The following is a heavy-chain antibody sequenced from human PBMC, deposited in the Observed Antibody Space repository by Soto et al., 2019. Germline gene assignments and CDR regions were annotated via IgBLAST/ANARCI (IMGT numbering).Heavy chain of an antibody. J-gene: IGHJ4*02. CDR2: ISGSGGST. D-gene: IGHD3-10*01. CDR3: AKDLEFGELLSSF. V-gene: IGHV3-23*01. Sequence: EVQLLESGGGLVQPGGSLRLSCAASGFTFSSYAMSWVRQAPGKGLEWVSAISGSGGSTYYADSVKGRFTISRDNSKNTLYLPMNSLRDEDTAVYYCAKDLEFGELLSSFWGQGTLVTVSS. CDR1: GFTFSSYA.